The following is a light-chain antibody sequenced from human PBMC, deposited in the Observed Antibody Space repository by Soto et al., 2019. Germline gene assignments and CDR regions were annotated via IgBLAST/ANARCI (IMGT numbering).Light chain of an antibody. CDR3: AAWDDSLNGPV. V-gene: IGLV1-36*01. CDR1: TSNIGNHA. Sequence: QPVLTQPPSVSEAPRQRVTISCSGSTSNIGNHAVNWYQQLPGKAPKLLIYYDDLLPSGVSDRFSGSKSGTSASLAISGVQSDDEADYYCAAWDDSLNGPVFGGGTKLTVL. CDR2: YDD. J-gene: IGLJ3*02.